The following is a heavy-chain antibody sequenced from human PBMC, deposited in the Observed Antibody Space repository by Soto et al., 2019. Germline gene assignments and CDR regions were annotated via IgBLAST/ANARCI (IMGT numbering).Heavy chain of an antibody. J-gene: IGHJ5*02. D-gene: IGHD6-6*01. CDR2: IYSGENT. CDR1: GGSVDSVNHY. CDR3: ATSEYSSLSINWFDP. Sequence: PSETLSLTCSVSGGSVDSVNHYWSWIRQSPGKGLEWIGYIYSGENTYYNPSLKSRVKILVDKSRNQFSLRLSSMTAADTAVYFCATSEYSSLSINWFDPWGPGTLVTAPQ. V-gene: IGHV4-30-4*01.